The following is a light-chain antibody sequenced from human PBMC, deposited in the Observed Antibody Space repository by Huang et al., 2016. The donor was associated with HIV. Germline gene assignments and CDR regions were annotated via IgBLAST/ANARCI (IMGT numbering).Light chain of an antibody. J-gene: IGKJ1*01. CDR3: QQYYSSPQT. CDR2: WAS. CDR1: QSVYSRSTSKDY. V-gene: IGKV4-1*01. Sequence: DIIMTQSPDSLAVSLGERATLNGRSSQSVYSRSTSKDYMAWFQKKPGQPPRLLLFWASTREAGVPDRFTGSGSGTHFTLTIASLEAEDAAIYYCQQYYSSPQTFGQGTRVEVK.